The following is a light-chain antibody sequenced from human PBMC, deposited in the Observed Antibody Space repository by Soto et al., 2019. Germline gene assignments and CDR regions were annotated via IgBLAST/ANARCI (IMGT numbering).Light chain of an antibody. V-gene: IGKV3-20*01. CDR3: QKYGTSPLT. Sequence: EIVLTQSPGTLSLSPGERATLSCRASQSVDSNYLAWYQQKVGQAPRFLVYGATSRATGIPDRFSGSGSGTDFTLTISRLEPEDFAVYYCQKYGTSPLTFGGGTKVEI. J-gene: IGKJ4*01. CDR2: GAT. CDR1: QSVDSNY.